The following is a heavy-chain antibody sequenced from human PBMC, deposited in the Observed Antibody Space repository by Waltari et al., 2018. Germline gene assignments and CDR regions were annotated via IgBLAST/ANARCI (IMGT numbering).Heavy chain of an antibody. CDR3: TRTRFCSTTSCQVDWFDP. J-gene: IGHJ5*02. Sequence: EVQLVESGGGLVQPGGSLRLSCAASGFTFSSYWMHWVRQAPGKGLVWGARINGDGGSTSYADSVKGRFTISRDNANNTLYLQMNSLRGEDTAVYYCTRTRFCSTTSCQVDWFDPWGQGTLVTVSS. CDR1: GFTFSSYW. D-gene: IGHD2-2*01. CDR2: INGDGGST. V-gene: IGHV3-74*01.